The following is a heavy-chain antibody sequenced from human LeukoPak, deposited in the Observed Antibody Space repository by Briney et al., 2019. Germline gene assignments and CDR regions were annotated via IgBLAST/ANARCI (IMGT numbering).Heavy chain of an antibody. CDR3: ARGKSSSSLNWFDP. D-gene: IGHD6-6*01. Sequence: SETLSLTCTASGGSISSGGYYWSWIRQHPGKGLEWIGYIYYSGSTYYNPSLKSRVTISVDTSKNQFSLKLSSVTAADTAVYYRARGKSSSSLNWFDPWGQGTLVTVSS. CDR1: GGSISSGGYY. V-gene: IGHV4-31*03. CDR2: IYYSGST. J-gene: IGHJ5*02.